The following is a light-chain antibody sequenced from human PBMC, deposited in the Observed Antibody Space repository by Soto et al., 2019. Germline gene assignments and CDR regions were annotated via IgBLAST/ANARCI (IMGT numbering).Light chain of an antibody. CDR1: QSISSW. V-gene: IGKV1-5*01. CDR3: QQYNSYST. J-gene: IGKJ1*01. CDR2: DAS. Sequence: DIQMTQSPSNLSASVGDRVTITFRASQSISSWLAWYQQKPGKAPKLLIYDASSLESGVPSRFSGSGSGTEFTLTISSLQPDDFATYYCQQYNSYSTFGQGTKVDI.